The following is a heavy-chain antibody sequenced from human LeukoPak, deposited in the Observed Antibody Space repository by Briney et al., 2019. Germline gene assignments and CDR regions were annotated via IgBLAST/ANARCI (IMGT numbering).Heavy chain of an antibody. D-gene: IGHD3/OR15-3a*01. CDR3: ARDSRTGGGADY. CDR2: IYYSGST. V-gene: IGHV4-39*07. CDR1: GGSISSSSYY. Sequence: SETLSLTCTVSGGSISSSSYYWGWIRQPPGKGLEWIGSIYYSGSTYYNPSLKSRVTISVDTSKNQFSLKLSSVTAADTAVYYCARDSRTGGGADYWGQGTLVTVSS. J-gene: IGHJ4*02.